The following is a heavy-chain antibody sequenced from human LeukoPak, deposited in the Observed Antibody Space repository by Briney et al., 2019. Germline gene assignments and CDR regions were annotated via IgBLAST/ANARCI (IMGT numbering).Heavy chain of an antibody. Sequence: GGSLRLSCAASGFTFSSYAMSWVRQAPGKGLEWVSAISGSGGSTYYADSVKGRFTISRDNSKNTLYLQMNSLRAEDTAEYYCAKAYKQTVLVGYDVWGKGTTVTVSS. CDR1: GFTFSSYA. V-gene: IGHV3-23*01. J-gene: IGHJ6*04. D-gene: IGHD3-3*02. CDR3: AKAYKQTVLVGYDV. CDR2: ISGSGGST.